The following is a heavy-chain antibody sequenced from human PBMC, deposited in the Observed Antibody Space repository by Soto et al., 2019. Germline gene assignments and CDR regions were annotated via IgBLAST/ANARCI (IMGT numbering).Heavy chain of an antibody. J-gene: IGHJ4*02. CDR1: GYTFSSYG. CDR3: ARDGTATQDY. D-gene: IGHD6-25*01. Sequence: QVQLVQSGAEVKKPGASVKVSCKASGYTFSSYGISWVRQAPGQGLEWMGWINGYTGNSKYTQTLQGRVTMTIDTSTSTAYMELRSLRLDDTAIYYCARDGTATQDYWGQGTLVTVSS. CDR2: INGYTGNS. V-gene: IGHV1-18*04.